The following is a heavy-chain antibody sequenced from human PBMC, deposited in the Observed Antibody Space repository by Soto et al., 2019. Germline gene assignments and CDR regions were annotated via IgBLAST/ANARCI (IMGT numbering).Heavy chain of an antibody. J-gene: IGHJ4*02. CDR2: IYHSGST. V-gene: IGHV4-4*02. CDR3: ARAYSSSAGMDC. CDR1: GGSIRSSNW. Sequence: QVQLQESGPGLVKPSGTLSLTCAVSGGSIRSSNWWSWVRQPPGKGLEWIGEIYHSGSTNYNPSRNRQVTISVDKAKNKFSLNLSSVTAADTAVYYCARAYSSSAGMDCWCQGTLVTASS. D-gene: IGHD6-6*01.